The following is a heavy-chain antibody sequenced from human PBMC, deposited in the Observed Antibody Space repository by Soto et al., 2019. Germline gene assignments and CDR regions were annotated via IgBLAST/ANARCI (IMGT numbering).Heavy chain of an antibody. V-gene: IGHV2-70*11. Sequence: GSGPTLVNPPQTLTLTCTFSGFSLSTSGMCVSWIRQPPGKALEWLARIDWDVDKYYSTSLKTRLTISKDTSKNQVVLTMTNMDPVDTATYYCARTVPDRYGSGSYYFDNWGQGTLVTVSS. CDR1: GFSLSTSGMC. CDR3: ARTVPDRYGSGSYYFDN. D-gene: IGHD3-10*01. J-gene: IGHJ4*02. CDR2: IDWDVDK.